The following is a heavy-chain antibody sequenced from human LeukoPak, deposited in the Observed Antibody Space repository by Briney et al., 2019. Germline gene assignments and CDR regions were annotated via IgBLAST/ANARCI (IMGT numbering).Heavy chain of an antibody. CDR2: ISGSGTGT. CDR1: GFTFTNYA. V-gene: IGHV3-23*01. D-gene: IGHD2-8*01. CDR3: ANTKSGKGFDY. Sequence: PGGSLRLSCAASGFTFTNYAISWVRQAPGKGLEWVSAISGSGTGTYYADSVKGRFTISRDNSKNTLYLQMNSLRAEDTAVYYCANTKSGKGFDYWGQGTLVTVSS. J-gene: IGHJ4*02.